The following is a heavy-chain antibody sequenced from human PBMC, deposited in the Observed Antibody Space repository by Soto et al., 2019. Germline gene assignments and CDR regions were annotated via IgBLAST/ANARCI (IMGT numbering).Heavy chain of an antibody. J-gene: IGHJ6*02. V-gene: IGHV1-2*04. CDR3: AKVKEVFDFWSGHGMDI. CDR2: ITPNSVGT. Sequence: ASVKVCCKASGATFTGYYVHWVRQAPGQGLEWMGLITPNSVGTNYAQKFRRWVTMTRDTSIRTVYMELSSLSSNETALYYCAKVKEVFDFWSGHGMDIWGQGTTDTVSS. CDR1: GATFTGYY. D-gene: IGHD3-3*01.